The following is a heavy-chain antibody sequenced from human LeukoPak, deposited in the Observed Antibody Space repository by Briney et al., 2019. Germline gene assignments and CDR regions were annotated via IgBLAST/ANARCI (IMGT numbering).Heavy chain of an antibody. CDR2: ISGSGGST. D-gene: IGHD2-15*01. J-gene: IGHJ4*02. Sequence: PGGSLRLSRAASGFTFSSYAMSWVRQAPGKGLEWVSAISGSGGSTYYADSVKGRFTISRDNSKNTLYLQMNSLRAEDTAVYYCAKSPLIIVVVVAASPLFDYWGQGTLVTVSS. V-gene: IGHV3-23*01. CDR3: AKSPLIIVVVVAASPLFDY. CDR1: GFTFSSYA.